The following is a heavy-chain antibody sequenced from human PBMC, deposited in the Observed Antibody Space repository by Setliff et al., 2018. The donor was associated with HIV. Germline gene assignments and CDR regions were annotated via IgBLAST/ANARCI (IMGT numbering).Heavy chain of an antibody. Sequence: EASVKVSCKTSGGTFSTYTIAWVRQAPGQGLEWMGRIIPIFGTPNYAQKFQGRVTITADKSTSTVYLDLRSLTSEDTAMYYCARSVWAVVVPTDPAVDAFAIWGQGTMVTVS. D-gene: IGHD2-2*01. J-gene: IGHJ3*02. CDR1: GGTFSTYT. CDR3: ARSVWAVVVPTDPAVDAFAI. CDR2: IIPIFGTP. V-gene: IGHV1-69*08.